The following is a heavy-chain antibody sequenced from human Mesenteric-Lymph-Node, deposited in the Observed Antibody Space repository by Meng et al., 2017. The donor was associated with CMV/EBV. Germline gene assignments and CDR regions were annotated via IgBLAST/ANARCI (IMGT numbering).Heavy chain of an antibody. D-gene: IGHD6-13*01. CDR1: YS. CDR3: ARRSSDRRGYSSSWYFLGYFDY. J-gene: IGHJ4*02. Sequence: YSGSWTRQPQGKGLEWIGEISQSGRTNYSPSRKSRVTISVETSKNQFSLKLSSVTAADTAVYYCARRSSDRRGYSSSWYFLGYFDYWGQGTLVTVSS. CDR2: ISQSGRT. V-gene: IGHV4-34*01.